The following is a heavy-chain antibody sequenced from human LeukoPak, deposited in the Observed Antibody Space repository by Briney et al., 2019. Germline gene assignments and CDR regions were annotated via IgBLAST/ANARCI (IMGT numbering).Heavy chain of an antibody. V-gene: IGHV3-9*01. CDR3: AKDKARLYRDPYAFDI. CDR1: GFTFDDYA. J-gene: IGHJ3*02. Sequence: GGSLRLSCAASGFTFDDYAMHWVRQAPGKGLEWVSGISWNSGSIGYADSVKGRFTISRDNAKNSLYLQMNSLRAEDTALYYCAKDKARLYRDPYAFDIWGQGTMVTVSS. D-gene: IGHD3-16*02. CDR2: ISWNSGSI.